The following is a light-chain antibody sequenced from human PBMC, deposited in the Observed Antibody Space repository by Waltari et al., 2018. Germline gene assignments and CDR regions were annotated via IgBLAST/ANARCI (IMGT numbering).Light chain of an antibody. CDR3: EEYDYLPVT. Sequence: DFQMTQSPSSLSASVGDRVTITCQASQDISNNLNWYQQKPGQAPKLLIFDASNLEVGVPSRFSGSGSGTYFSLTISSLQPEETATYYCEEYDYLPVTFGGGTKVEIK. V-gene: IGKV1-33*01. J-gene: IGKJ4*01. CDR2: DAS. CDR1: QDISNN.